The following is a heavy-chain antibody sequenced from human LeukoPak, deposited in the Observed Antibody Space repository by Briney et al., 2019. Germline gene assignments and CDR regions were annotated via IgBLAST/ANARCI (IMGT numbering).Heavy chain of an antibody. Sequence: ASVKVSCKASGYTFTSYGISWVRQAPGQGLERMGWISAYNGNTNYAQKLQGIVTITTDTSTSTAYMELRSLRSEDTAVYYCARLSQGDAFDMWGQGTMVTVSS. CDR2: ISAYNGNT. V-gene: IGHV1-18*01. J-gene: IGHJ3*02. CDR1: GYTFTSYG. D-gene: IGHD2-2*01. CDR3: ARLSQGDAFDM.